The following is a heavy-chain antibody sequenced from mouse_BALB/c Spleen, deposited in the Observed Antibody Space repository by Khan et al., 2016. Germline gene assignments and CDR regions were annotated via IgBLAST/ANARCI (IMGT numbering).Heavy chain of an antibody. J-gene: IGHJ2*01. CDR1: GYTFINYG. V-gene: IGHV9-3*02. CDR3: ARWATDGSRDYDFDY. D-gene: IGHD1-1*01. Sequence: QIQLVQSGPELKKPGETVKISCKASGYTFINYGMNWVKQAPGKGLKWMGWINTNTGEPTYAEEFKGRFAFSSETSASTAYLQINNLKNEDTATYFWARWATDGSRDYDFDYWGQGTTLTVSS. CDR2: INTNTGEP.